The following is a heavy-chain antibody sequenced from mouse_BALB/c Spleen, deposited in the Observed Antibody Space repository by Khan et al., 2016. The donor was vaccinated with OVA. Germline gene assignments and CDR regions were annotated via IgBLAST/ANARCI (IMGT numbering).Heavy chain of an antibody. J-gene: IGHJ3*01. D-gene: IGHD2-14*01. CDR3: ARSTDRYALAY. CDR2: MIYSGNT. Sequence: EVQLVESGPSLVKPSQTLSLTCSVTGDSITSGYWSWIRKFPGNKLEYMGYMIYSGNTYYNPSLKSRISITRHTSKNQYYLQLNSVTTEDTATYXCARSTDRYALAYWGQGTLVTVSA. V-gene: IGHV3-8*02. CDR1: GDSITSGY.